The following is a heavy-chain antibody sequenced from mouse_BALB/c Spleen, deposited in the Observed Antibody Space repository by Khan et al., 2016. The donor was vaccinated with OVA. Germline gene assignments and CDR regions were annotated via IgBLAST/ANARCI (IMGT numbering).Heavy chain of an antibody. CDR1: GYTFTTYT. J-gene: IGHJ3*01. V-gene: IGHV1-4*01. D-gene: IGHD2-14*01. Sequence: QVQLKQSGAELARPGASVKMSCKASGYTFTTYTIHWVKQRPGQGLEWIGYIIPTNDYTNYNQKFKDRATLTADKSSSTAYMQLSSLTSEDSALYYCARDGAYYRSDGWFAYWGQGTLVTVSA. CDR3: ARDGAYYRSDGWFAY. CDR2: IIPTNDYT.